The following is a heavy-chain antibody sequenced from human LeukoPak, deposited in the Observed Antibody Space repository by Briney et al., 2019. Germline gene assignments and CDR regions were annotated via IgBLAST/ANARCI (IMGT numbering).Heavy chain of an antibody. J-gene: IGHJ5*02. CDR3: ARRYVVMGFDP. V-gene: IGHV4-39*07. D-gene: IGHD2-21*01. CDR1: GGSISSSSYY. CDR2: IYYSGST. Sequence: KPSETLSLTCTVSGGSISSSSYYWGWIRQPPGKGLEWIGSIYYSGSTYYNPSLKSRVTISVDTSKNQFSLKLSSVTAADTAVYYCARRYVVMGFDPWGQGTLVTVSS.